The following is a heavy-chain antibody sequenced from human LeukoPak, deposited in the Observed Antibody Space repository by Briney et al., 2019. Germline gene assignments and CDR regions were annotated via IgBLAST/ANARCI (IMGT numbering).Heavy chain of an antibody. Sequence: ASVKVSCKASGYTFTSYDFNWLRQATGQGPEWMGWMNPNSGATGYAQKFQGRVTTTRSASINTAYMELSSLRSEDTAVYYCARPSRWLQYLYFDYWGQGTLVTVSS. V-gene: IGHV1-8*01. CDR1: GYTFTSYD. CDR2: MNPNSGAT. CDR3: ARPSRWLQYLYFDY. D-gene: IGHD5-24*01. J-gene: IGHJ4*02.